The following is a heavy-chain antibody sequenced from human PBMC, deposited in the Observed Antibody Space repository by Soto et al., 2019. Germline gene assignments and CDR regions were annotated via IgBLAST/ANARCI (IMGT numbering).Heavy chain of an antibody. CDR2: SIPIFGTA. CDR1: GGTFSNSV. CDR3: AXAPILVGVTPYENYFDS. D-gene: IGHD3-3*01. V-gene: IGHV1-69*13. Sequence: SVKVSCKASGGTFSNSVISRVRQAPGQGLGWMGGSIPIFGTANYAQKFQGRVTIIADESTSTAYMELTSLRSEDTAVYYCAXAPILVGVTPYENYFDSWGQGTLVTVSS. J-gene: IGHJ4*02.